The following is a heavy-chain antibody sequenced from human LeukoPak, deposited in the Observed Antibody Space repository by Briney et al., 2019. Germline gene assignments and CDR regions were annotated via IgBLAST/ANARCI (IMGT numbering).Heavy chain of an antibody. V-gene: IGHV3-23*01. Sequence: GGSLGLPCEASEYLPLTWAGQGPGKGWKWASAISRSGGSTYYADSVKGRFTISRDKSNNTLYLPMNSLRPEDTAVYYCAKLGGKTAYGDEYYGMDVWGQGTTVTVSS. D-gene: IGHD4-17*01. CDR2: ISRSGGST. CDR3: AKLGGKTAYGDEYYGMDV. J-gene: IGHJ6*02. CDR1: EYLP.